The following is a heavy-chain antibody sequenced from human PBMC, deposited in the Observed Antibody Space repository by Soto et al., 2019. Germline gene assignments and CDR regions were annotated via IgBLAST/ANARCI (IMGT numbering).Heavy chain of an antibody. D-gene: IGHD4-17*01. CDR2: IYTDGRT. CDR3: ARDPAVTTDYGLDV. V-gene: IGHV3-53*01. CDR1: GFAVNVNC. J-gene: IGHJ6*02. Sequence: GGSLRLSCGASGFAVNVNCLSWVRQAPGKGLEWVSFIYTDGRTFYVDSVKGRFTSSRDDSENTVYLQMNSLRVEDTAVYYCARDPAVTTDYGLDVWGQGTTVTVSS.